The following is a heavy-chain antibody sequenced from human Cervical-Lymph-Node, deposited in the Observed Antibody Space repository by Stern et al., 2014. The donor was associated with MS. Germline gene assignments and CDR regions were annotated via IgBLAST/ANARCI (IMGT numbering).Heavy chain of an antibody. V-gene: IGHV1-69*01. CDR3: ARDGFDSGSALAF. CDR2: IMPGLDSV. Sequence: QVQLVQSGAEVKKPGSSGQVSCTTSGGIFISSTITWVRQVPGKGLEWMGVIMPGLDSVDYAQEFQGRFTLTADDSTNTVYMELTSLQSGDTAMYYCARDGFDSGSALAFWGQGTLVTVSS. D-gene: IGHD6-19*01. J-gene: IGHJ4*02. CDR1: GGIFISST.